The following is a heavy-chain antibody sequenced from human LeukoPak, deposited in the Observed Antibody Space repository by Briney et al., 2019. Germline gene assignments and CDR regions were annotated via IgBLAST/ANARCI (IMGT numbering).Heavy chain of an antibody. V-gene: IGHV3-30*03. CDR3: AMGIGNWFDP. J-gene: IGHJ5*02. D-gene: IGHD1-26*01. Sequence: QAGGSLRLSCAASGFTFSSYGMHWVRQAPGKGLEWVAVVSYDGSNKYYADSVKGRFTISRDNSKNTLYLQMNSLRAEDTAVYYCAMGIGNWFDPWGQGTLVTVSS. CDR2: VSYDGSNK. CDR1: GFTFSSYG.